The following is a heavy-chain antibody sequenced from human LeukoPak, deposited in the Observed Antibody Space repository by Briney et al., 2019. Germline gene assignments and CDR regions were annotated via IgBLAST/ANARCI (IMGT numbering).Heavy chain of an antibody. CDR2: IKEDGSEK. V-gene: IGHV3-7*03. D-gene: IGHD3-3*01. CDR3: ARGRGSITIFGVVIGPKYYGMDV. J-gene: IGHJ6*02. CDR1: GFTFSRYW. Sequence: PGGSLRLSCAASGFTFSRYWMTWVRQAPGKGLEWVANIKEDGSEKYYEDSVKGRFTISRDNAKSSLYLQMNSLRAEDTAVYYCARGRGSITIFGVVIGPKYYGMDVWGQGTTVTVSS.